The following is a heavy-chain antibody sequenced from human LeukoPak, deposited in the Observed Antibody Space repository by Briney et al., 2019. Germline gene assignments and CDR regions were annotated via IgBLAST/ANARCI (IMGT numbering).Heavy chain of an antibody. D-gene: IGHD3-10*01. Sequence: SETLSLTCTASGGSISSYYWSWIRQPPGKGLEWIGYIYYSGSTNYNPSLKSRVTISVDTSKNQFSLKLSSVTAADTAVYYCARAYGSESYYYYYYMDVWGKGTTVTISS. V-gene: IGHV4-59*01. CDR3: ARAYGSESYYYYYYMDV. CDR1: GGSISSYY. CDR2: IYYSGST. J-gene: IGHJ6*03.